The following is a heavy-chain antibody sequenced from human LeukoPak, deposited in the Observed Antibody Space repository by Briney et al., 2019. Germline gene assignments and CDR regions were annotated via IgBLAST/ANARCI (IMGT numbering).Heavy chain of an antibody. V-gene: IGHV3-11*01. J-gene: IGHJ4*02. CDR3: ARNDYGDLSLQYYFDY. CDR1: GFTFSDYY. Sequence: GGSLRLSCAASGFTFSDYYMSWIRQAPGKGLEWVSYISSSGSTIYYADSVKGRFTISRDNAKNSLYLQMNSLRAEDTAVYYCARNDYGDLSLQYYFDYWGQGTLVTVSS. D-gene: IGHD4-17*01. CDR2: ISSSGSTI.